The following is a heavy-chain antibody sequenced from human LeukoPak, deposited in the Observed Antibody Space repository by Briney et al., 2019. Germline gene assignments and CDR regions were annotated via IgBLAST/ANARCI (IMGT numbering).Heavy chain of an antibody. CDR2: ITSSTGT. D-gene: IGHD3-10*01. CDR3: ARGGIVRGIIDGYFDY. J-gene: IGHJ4*02. Sequence: PGGSLRLSCAASRFTFNSYSMNWVRQAPGKGLEWVSYITSSTGTKYADSVKGRFTVSRDNAKNSLYLQMNSLRDEDTAVYYCARGGIVRGIIDGYFDYWGQGTLVTVSS. V-gene: IGHV3-48*02. CDR1: RFTFNSYS.